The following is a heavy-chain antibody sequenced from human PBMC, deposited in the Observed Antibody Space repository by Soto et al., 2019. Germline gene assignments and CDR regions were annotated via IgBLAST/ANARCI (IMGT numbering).Heavy chain of an antibody. D-gene: IGHD2-15*01. Sequence: GGSLRLSCAASGFTFSSYAMHWVRQAPGKGLEWVAVISYDGSNKYYADSVKGRFTISRDNSKNTLYLQMNSLRAEDTAVYYCARDCSGGSCYSRKGWTEYFQHWGQGTLVTVSS. CDR1: GFTFSSYA. J-gene: IGHJ1*01. V-gene: IGHV3-30-3*01. CDR2: ISYDGSNK. CDR3: ARDCSGGSCYSRKGWTEYFQH.